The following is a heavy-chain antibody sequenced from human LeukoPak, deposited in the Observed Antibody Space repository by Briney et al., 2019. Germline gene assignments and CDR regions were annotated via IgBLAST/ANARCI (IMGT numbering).Heavy chain of an antibody. V-gene: IGHV1-69*04. CDR2: IIPILGIA. CDR3: ARVREGGWEPLQLGY. CDR1: GGTFSSYA. J-gene: IGHJ4*02. D-gene: IGHD1-26*01. Sequence: SVKVSCKASGGTFSSYAISWVRQAPGQGLEWMGRIIPILGIANYAQKFQGRVTITADESTSTAYMELSSLRSEDTAVYYCARVREGGWEPLQLGYWGQGTLVTVSS.